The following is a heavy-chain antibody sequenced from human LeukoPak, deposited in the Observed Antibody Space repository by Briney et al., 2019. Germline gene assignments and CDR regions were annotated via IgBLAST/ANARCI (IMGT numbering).Heavy chain of an antibody. CDR2: IIPILGIA. CDR3: ARSGFGGRTGFDP. J-gene: IGHJ5*02. Sequence: ASVKVSCKASGGTFKSYAISWVRQAPAQGLEWMGRIIPILGIANYAQKFQGRVTITADKSTSTAYMELSSLRSEDTAVYYCARSGFGGRTGFDPWGQGTLVTVSS. V-gene: IGHV1-69*04. CDR1: GGTFKSYA. D-gene: IGHD4-23*01.